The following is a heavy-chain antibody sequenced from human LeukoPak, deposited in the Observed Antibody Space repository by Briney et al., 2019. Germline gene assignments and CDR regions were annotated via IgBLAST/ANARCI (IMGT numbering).Heavy chain of an antibody. J-gene: IGHJ4*02. CDR2: ISAGGSST. CDR3: ARDPFGPAISTVTPFDY. Sequence: GGSLRLSCAASGFTFSSSAMSWVRQAPGKGLEWVSHISAGGSSTYYADSAKGRFTISRDNAKNSLYLQMNSLRDEGTAVYYCARDPFGPAISTVTPFDYWGQGTLVTVSS. V-gene: IGHV3-23*01. CDR1: GFTFSSSA. D-gene: IGHD4-17*01.